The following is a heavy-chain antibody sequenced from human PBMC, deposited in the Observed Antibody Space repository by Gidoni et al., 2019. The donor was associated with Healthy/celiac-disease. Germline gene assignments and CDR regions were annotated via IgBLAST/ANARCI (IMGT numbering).Heavy chain of an antibody. Sequence: QVQLVESGGGVVQPGRSLRLSCAASGFTFRRYGMHWVRQAPGKGREWVAVIAYDGSNKYDADSVKGRFTISRDNSKNTLYLQMNSLRAEDTAVYYCAKDQWPGGSYASFDYWGQGTLVTVSS. CDR1: GFTFRRYG. CDR3: AKDQWPGGSYASFDY. CDR2: IAYDGSNK. J-gene: IGHJ4*02. D-gene: IGHD1-26*01. V-gene: IGHV3-30*18.